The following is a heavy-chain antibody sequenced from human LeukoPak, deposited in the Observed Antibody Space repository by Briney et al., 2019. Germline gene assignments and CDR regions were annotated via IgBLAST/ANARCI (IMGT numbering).Heavy chain of an antibody. CDR3: AREAAHFDY. V-gene: IGHV3-23*01. Sequence: PGGSLRLSCAASGFTFSTFAMSWVRQAPGKGLEWVSVIGGGGRTTYYADSVKGRFTISRDNSKNTLFLQMSSLRVEDTAIYYCAREAAHFDYWGQGTLVTVSS. J-gene: IGHJ4*02. D-gene: IGHD6-6*01. CDR2: IGGGGRTT. CDR1: GFTFSTFA.